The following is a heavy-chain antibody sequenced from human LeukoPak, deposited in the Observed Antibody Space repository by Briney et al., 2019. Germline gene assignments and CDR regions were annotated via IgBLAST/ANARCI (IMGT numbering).Heavy chain of an antibody. Sequence: PGGSLRLSCAASGFTFSRSAMSWVRQAPGKGLEWVSAISGSGGSTYYADSVRGRFTISRDNSKNTLYLQMNSLRAEDTAVYYCARDSTMVRDTESDYWGQGTLVTVSS. CDR1: GFTFSRSA. CDR2: ISGSGGST. J-gene: IGHJ4*02. V-gene: IGHV3-23*01. D-gene: IGHD3-10*01. CDR3: ARDSTMVRDTESDY.